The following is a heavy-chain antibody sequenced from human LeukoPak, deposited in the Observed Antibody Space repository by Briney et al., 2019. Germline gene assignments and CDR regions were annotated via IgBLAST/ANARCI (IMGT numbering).Heavy chain of an antibody. CDR3: ARDRDVPAATSFDY. CDR2: ISAYNGNT. Sequence: GSVKLSCTASGYTFTSYAISWVRQAPGQGLEWMGWISAYNGNTNYAQTLKGRVTMTTDTSTSTAYMELRSLRSDDTAVYYCARDRDVPAATSFDYWGQGTLVTVSS. V-gene: IGHV1-18*04. J-gene: IGHJ4*02. D-gene: IGHD2-2*01. CDR1: GYTFTSYA.